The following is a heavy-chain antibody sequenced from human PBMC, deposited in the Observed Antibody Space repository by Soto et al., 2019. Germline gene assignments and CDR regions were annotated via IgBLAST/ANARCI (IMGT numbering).Heavy chain of an antibody. V-gene: IGHV3-48*01. CDR2: ISSSSSTI. J-gene: IGHJ6*02. CDR1: GFTFSSYS. Sequence: GGSLRLSCAASGFTFSSYSMNSVRQAPGKGLEWVSYISSSSSTIYYADSVKGRFTISRDNAKNSLYLQMNNLRAEDTAVYYCARADPGMDVWGQGTTVTVSS. CDR3: ARADPGMDV.